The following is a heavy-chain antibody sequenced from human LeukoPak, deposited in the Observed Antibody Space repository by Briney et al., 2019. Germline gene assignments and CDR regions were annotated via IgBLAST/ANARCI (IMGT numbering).Heavy chain of an antibody. V-gene: IGHV1-18*01. D-gene: IGHD3-10*01. CDR3: ARRSHYPYYFDY. CDR2: INTYNGDA. CDR1: GYSFTTYG. J-gene: IGHJ4*02. Sequence: ASVKVSCKTSGYSFTTYGIIWLRQAPGQGLESLGWINTYNGDAASAQKLQDRVTVTIDTSTSTAYMELRSLRSDDTAVYYCARRSHYPYYFDYWGQGTLVTVSS.